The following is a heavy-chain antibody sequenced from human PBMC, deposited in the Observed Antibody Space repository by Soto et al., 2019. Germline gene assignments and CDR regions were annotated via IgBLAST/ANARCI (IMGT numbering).Heavy chain of an antibody. CDR2: INHSGST. CDR3: ARVSGIYYYGMDV. J-gene: IGHJ6*02. V-gene: IGHV4-34*01. D-gene: IGHD3-10*01. Sequence: SETLSLTCAVYGGSFSGYYWSWIRQPPGKGLEWIGEINHSGSTNYNPSLKSRVTISVDTSKNQFSLKLSSVTAADTVVYYCARVSGIYYYGMDVWGQGTTVTVSS. CDR1: GGSFSGYY.